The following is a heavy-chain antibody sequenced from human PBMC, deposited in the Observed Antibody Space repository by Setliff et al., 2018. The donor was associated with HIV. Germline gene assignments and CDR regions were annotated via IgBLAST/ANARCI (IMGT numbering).Heavy chain of an antibody. D-gene: IGHD3-22*01. J-gene: IGHJ1*01. Sequence: ASVKVSCKASGYSFNKYGISWVRQAPGQGLEWMGWISPYNGDTRYAQKVQGRVTLTTDTSTNTGYMELRTLRSDDTAVYYCARGVTRDSIGYYRDEYFQHWGQGTLVT. CDR2: ISPYNGDT. CDR1: GYSFNKYG. V-gene: IGHV1-18*01. CDR3: ARGVTRDSIGYYRDEYFQH.